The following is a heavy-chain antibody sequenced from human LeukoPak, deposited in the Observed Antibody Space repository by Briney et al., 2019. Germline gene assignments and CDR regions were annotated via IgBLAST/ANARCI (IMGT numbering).Heavy chain of an antibody. CDR3: ARDVIAAAVYYYYYGMDV. CDR2: INSGGSGT. V-gene: IGHV3-74*01. J-gene: IGHJ6*02. CDR1: GFAFSSNW. Sequence: GGSLRLSCAASGFAFSSNWMHWVRQTPGKGLVWVSRINSGGSGTSYADSVEGRFTISRDNAKNSLYLQMNSLRAEDTAVYYCARDVIAAAVYYYYYGMDVWGQGTTVTVSS. D-gene: IGHD6-13*01.